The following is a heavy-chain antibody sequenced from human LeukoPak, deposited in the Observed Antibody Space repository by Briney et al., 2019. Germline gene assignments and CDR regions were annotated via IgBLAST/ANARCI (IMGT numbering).Heavy chain of an antibody. CDR2: ISSSSSDI. V-gene: IGHV3-21*01. CDR3: ARDGANYDFWSGLPYYYYYYMDV. J-gene: IGHJ6*03. D-gene: IGHD3-3*01. CDR1: GFTFSSYS. Sequence: GGSLRLSCAASGFTFSSYSMNWVRQAPGKGLEWDSSISSSSSDIYYADSVKGRFTISRDNAKNSLYLQMNSRRAEDTAVYYCARDGANYDFWSGLPYYYYYYMDVWGKGTTVTVSS.